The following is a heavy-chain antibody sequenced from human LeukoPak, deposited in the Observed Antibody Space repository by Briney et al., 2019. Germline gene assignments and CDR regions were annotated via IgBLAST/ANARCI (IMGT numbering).Heavy chain of an antibody. V-gene: IGHV3-11*04. D-gene: IGHD3-22*01. CDR1: GFTFSDYY. CDR3: ASAQGYYYDSSGCVLGY. Sequence: GGSLRLSCAASGFTFSDYYMSWIRQAPGKGLEWVSYISSSGSTIYYADSVKGRFTISRDNAKNSLYLQMDILRAEDMAVYYCASAQGYYYDSSGCVLGYWGQGTLVTVSS. CDR2: ISSSGSTI. J-gene: IGHJ4*02.